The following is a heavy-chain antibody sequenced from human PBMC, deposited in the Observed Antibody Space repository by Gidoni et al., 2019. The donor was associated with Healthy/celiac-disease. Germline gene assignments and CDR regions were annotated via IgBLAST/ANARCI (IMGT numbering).Heavy chain of an antibody. D-gene: IGHD3-10*01. CDR3: ARVAGHYYGPLDY. J-gene: IGHJ4*02. Sequence: EVQLVESGGGLVQPGGSLRLSCAASGFTFSSYWMSWVRQAPGKGLEWVANIKQDGSEKYYVDSVKGRFTISRDNAKNSPYLQMNSLRAEDTAVYYCARVAGHYYGPLDYWGQGTLVTVSS. V-gene: IGHV3-7*01. CDR1: GFTFSSYW. CDR2: IKQDGSEK.